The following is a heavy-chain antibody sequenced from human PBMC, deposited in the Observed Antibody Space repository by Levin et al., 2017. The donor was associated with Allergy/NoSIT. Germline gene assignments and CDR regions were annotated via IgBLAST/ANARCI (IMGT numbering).Heavy chain of an antibody. D-gene: IGHD2-15*01. CDR3: ARDCSGGSCY. Sequence: PGGSLRLSCAASGFTFSNYWMHWVRQAPGKGLVWVSGINSDGSTTSYADSVKGRFTISRDNAKNTLYLQMNSLRAEDTAVYFCARDCSGGSCYWGQGTLVTVSS. J-gene: IGHJ4*02. CDR2: INSDGSTT. CDR1: GFTFSNYW. V-gene: IGHV3-74*01.